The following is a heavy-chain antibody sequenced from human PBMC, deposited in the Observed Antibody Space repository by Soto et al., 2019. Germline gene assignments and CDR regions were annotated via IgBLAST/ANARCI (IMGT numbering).Heavy chain of an antibody. V-gene: IGHV4-30-2*01. J-gene: IGHJ4*02. CDR3: ARGPLFH. CDR2: IYHSGST. CDR1: GGSISSGGYS. D-gene: IGHD3-3*01. Sequence: QLQLQESGSGPVKPSQTLSLTCAVSGGSISSGGYSWSWIRQPPGKGLEWIGYIYHSGSTYYNPSLKSRVTISVDRSKNQFSLKLSSVTAADTAVYYCARGPLFHWGQGTLVTVYS.